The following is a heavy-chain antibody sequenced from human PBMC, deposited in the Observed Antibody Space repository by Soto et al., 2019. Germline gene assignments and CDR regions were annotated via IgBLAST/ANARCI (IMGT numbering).Heavy chain of an antibody. J-gene: IGHJ6*02. V-gene: IGHV1-8*01. CDR2: MNPNSGNT. D-gene: IGHD2-2*01. CDR1: GYAFTSYD. Sequence: ASVKVSCKASGYAFTSYDINWVRQATGQGLEWMGWMNPNSGNTGYAQKFQGRVTMTRNTSISTAYMELSSLRSEDTAVYYCARGPSGDCSSTSCYGLGYYYYYYGMDVWGQGTTVTVS. CDR3: ARGPSGDCSSTSCYGLGYYYYYYGMDV.